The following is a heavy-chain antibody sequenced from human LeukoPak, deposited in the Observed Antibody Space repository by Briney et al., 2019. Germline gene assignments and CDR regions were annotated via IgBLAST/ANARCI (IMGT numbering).Heavy chain of an antibody. Sequence: GGSLRLSWVASGFSFSDYSMNWVRQAPGKGLEWVSSITISSSIIYYADSVKGRFTISRDNAKNSLFLQMDSLRAEDTAGYFCARDLSDDYSLDYWGQGTLVSVSS. CDR3: ARDLSDDYSLDY. CDR2: ITISSSII. CDR1: GFSFSDYS. D-gene: IGHD3-16*01. J-gene: IGHJ4*02. V-gene: IGHV3-21*01.